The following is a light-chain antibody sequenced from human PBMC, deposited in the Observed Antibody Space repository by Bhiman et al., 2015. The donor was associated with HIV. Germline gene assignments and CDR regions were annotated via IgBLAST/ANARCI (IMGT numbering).Light chain of an antibody. V-gene: IGLV2-14*03. J-gene: IGLJ1*01. CDR2: DVS. CDR1: TSDVGHYNY. Sequence: QSALTQPASVSGSPGQSITISCTGTTSDVGHYNYVSWYQQHPGKAPKLMIYDVSERPSGVSNRFSGSTSGNTASLTISGLQAEDEGDYYCCSYTSSSTYVFGTGTKVTVL. CDR3: CSYTSSSTYV.